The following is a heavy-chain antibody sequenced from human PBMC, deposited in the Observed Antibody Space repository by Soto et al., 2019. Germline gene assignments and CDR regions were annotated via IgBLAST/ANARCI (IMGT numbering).Heavy chain of an antibody. CDR2: IWYDGSKK. Sequence: QVDLVESGGGVVQPGESLRLSCATSGFTFSEDAMHWVRQAPGKGLEWVAVIWYDGSKKHYADSVKGRFTISRDNSKNTLFRQINSLTAEDTAVYWCVREGRHTAMFSGFDYWGQGTRVTASS. J-gene: IGHJ4*02. D-gene: IGHD5-18*01. CDR3: VREGRHTAMFSGFDY. CDR1: GFTFSEDA. V-gene: IGHV3-33*01.